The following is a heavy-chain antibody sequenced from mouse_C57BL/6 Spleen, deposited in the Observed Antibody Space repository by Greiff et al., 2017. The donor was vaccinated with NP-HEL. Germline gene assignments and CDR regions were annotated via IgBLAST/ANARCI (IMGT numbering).Heavy chain of an antibody. J-gene: IGHJ2*01. D-gene: IGHD2-2*01. Sequence: QVQLQQPGAELVMPGASVKLSCKASGYTFTSYWMHWVKQRPGQGLEWIGEIDPSDSYTNYNQKFKGKSTLTVDKSSSTAYMQLSSLTSEDSAVYYCARGWLRMGYFDYWGQGTTLTVSS. CDR1: GYTFTSYW. CDR2: IDPSDSYT. V-gene: IGHV1-69*01. CDR3: ARGWLRMGYFDY.